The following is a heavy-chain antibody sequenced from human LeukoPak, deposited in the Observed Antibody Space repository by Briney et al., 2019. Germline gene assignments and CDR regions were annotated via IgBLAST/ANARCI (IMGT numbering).Heavy chain of an antibody. CDR3: ARDKGVSGYSIDY. CDR2: ISSSGSSI. V-gene: IGHV3-48*01. Sequence: GGSLRLSCAASGFTFSSYSMNWVRQAPGKGLEWVSYISSSGSSIYYADSVKGRFTISRDNARNSLYLQMNSLRAEDTAVYYRARDKGVSGYSIDYWGQGTLVTVSS. CDR1: GFTFSSYS. D-gene: IGHD3-22*01. J-gene: IGHJ4*02.